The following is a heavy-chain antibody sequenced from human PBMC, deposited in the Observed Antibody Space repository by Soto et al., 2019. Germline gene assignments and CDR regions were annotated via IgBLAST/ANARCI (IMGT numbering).Heavy chain of an antibody. V-gene: IGHV4-34*01. CDR3: AREHDFWGGRQQPIDS. CDR2: INHVGIT. CDR1: GGSFRGFY. Sequence: QVQLQQWGAGLLKPSETLSLTCAVSGGSFRGFYWTWIRQSPGKGLEWLGDINHVGITNYNPSLKSRVRIPVGTSKSLFSLKLSSVIASDPAVYYCAREHDFWGGRQQPIDSWGQGTLVTGSS. J-gene: IGHJ4*02. D-gene: IGHD3-3*01.